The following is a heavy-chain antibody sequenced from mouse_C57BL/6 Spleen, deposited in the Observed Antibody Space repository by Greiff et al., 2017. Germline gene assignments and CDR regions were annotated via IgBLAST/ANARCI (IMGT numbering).Heavy chain of an antibody. Sequence: QVQLQQPGAELVKPGASVKLSCKASGYTFTSYWMHWVKQRPGQGLEWIGMIHPNSGSTNYNEKFKSKATLTVEKSSSTSYMQLSSLTSEDSAVYYCAREESSTMVTTDDVYFDYWGQGTTLTVSS. D-gene: IGHD2-2*01. V-gene: IGHV1-64*01. CDR3: AREESSTMVTTDDVYFDY. CDR2: IHPNSGST. CDR1: GYTFTSYW. J-gene: IGHJ2*01.